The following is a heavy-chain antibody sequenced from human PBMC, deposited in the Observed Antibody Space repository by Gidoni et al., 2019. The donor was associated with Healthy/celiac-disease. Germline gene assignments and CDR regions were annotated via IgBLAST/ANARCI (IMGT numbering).Heavy chain of an antibody. J-gene: IGHJ4*02. V-gene: IGHV3-73*01. CDR2: IRSKANSYAT. CDR3: TRPGYGSGREASTFNDY. D-gene: IGHD3-10*01. CDR1: GFTFSGSA. Sequence: EVQLVESGGGLVQPGGSLKLSCAASGFTFSGSAMHWVRQASGKGLEWVGRIRSKANSYATAYAASVKGRFTISRDDAKNTAYLQMNSLKTEDTAVYYCTRPGYGSGREASTFNDYWGQGTLVTVSS.